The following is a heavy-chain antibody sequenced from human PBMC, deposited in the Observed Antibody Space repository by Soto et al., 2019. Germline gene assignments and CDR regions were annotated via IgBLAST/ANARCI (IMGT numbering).Heavy chain of an antibody. CDR1: GGTFGSYA. CDR3: ARSQGSSTSLEIYYYYYYGMDV. V-gene: IGHV1-69*01. CDR2: IIPIPGTA. J-gene: IGHJ6*02. D-gene: IGHD2-2*01. Sequence: QVQLVQSGAEVKKPGSSVKVSCKASGGTFGSYAISWVRQAPGQGLEWMGGIIPIPGTANYEKKFQGRVTIAADESTSTAYMELSSLRSEDTAVYYCARSQGSSTSLEIYYYYYYGMDVWGQGTTVTVSS.